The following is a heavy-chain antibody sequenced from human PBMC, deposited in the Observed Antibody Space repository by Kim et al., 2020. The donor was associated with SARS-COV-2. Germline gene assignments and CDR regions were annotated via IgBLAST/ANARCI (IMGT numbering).Heavy chain of an antibody. CDR3: AREKGHDFWSGYYFPYYYYYMDV. CDR2: IYTSGST. Sequence: SETLSLTCTVSGGSISSYYWSWIRQPAGKGLEWIGRIYTSGSTNYNPSLKSRVTMSVDTSKNQFSLKLSSVTAADTAVYYCAREKGHDFWSGYYFPYYYYYMDVWGKGTTVTVSS. CDR1: GGSISSYY. J-gene: IGHJ6*03. V-gene: IGHV4-4*07. D-gene: IGHD3-3*01.